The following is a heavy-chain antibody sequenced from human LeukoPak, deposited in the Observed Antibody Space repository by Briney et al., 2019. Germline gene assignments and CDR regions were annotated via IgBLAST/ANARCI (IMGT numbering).Heavy chain of an antibody. CDR2: TGSNGVT. D-gene: IGHD3-22*01. Sequence: GGSLRLSCAASGFTFSSYWMHWVRQAPGKGLEWVSATGSNGVTYYADSVKGRFTISRDNSKNALYLQMNGLRADDTAVYYCGIRDTSDYYVFWGQGALVTVSS. J-gene: IGHJ4*02. CDR3: GIRDTSDYYVF. CDR1: GFTFSSYW. V-gene: IGHV3-23*01.